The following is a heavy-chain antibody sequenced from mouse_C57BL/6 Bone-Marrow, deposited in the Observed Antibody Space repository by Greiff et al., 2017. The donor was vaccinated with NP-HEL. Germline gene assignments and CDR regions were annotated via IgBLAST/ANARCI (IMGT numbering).Heavy chain of an antibody. D-gene: IGHD1-1*01. V-gene: IGHV1-55*01. Sequence: QVQLKQSGAELVKPGASVKMSCKASGYTFTSYWITWVKQRPGQGLEWIGDIYPGSGSTNYNEKFKSKATLTVDTSSSTAYMQLSSLTSEDSAVYYCASLGDYYYGSSLAWFAYWGQGTLVTVSA. CDR3: ASLGDYYYGSSLAWFAY. J-gene: IGHJ3*01. CDR1: GYTFTSYW. CDR2: IYPGSGST.